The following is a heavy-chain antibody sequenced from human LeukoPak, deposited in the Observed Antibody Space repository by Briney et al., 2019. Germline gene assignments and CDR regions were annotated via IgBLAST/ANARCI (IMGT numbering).Heavy chain of an antibody. D-gene: IGHD3-3*01. V-gene: IGHV3-73*01. J-gene: IGHJ5*02. CDR1: GFTFCGSA. Sequence: GGSLRLSCAASGFTFCGSAMHWVRQASGKRPEWVGRIRSKANCYPTAPAASVKCACVISRDHSKHTADVQMHTLKTDDTAVYYCTGNDDFWSGYSPTWGEGSLVTVSS. CDR2: IRSKANCYPT. CDR3: TGNDDFWSGYSPT.